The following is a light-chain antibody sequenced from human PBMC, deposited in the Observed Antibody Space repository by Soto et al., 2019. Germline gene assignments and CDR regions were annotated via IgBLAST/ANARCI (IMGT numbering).Light chain of an antibody. V-gene: IGKV3-20*01. Sequence: EIVLTQSPGTLSLYPGERATLSCRASQSVSSSYLAWYQQKPGEAPRLLIYGASSRDTGSPGRFTGSGSGTDFPLTISRLEPEDFAVYYCQQYGSSPPYTFGQGTKLEIK. CDR2: GAS. J-gene: IGKJ2*01. CDR3: QQYGSSPPYT. CDR1: QSVSSSY.